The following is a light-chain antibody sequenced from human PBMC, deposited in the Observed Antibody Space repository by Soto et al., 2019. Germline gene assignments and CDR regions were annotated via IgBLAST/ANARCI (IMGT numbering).Light chain of an antibody. J-gene: IGKJ2*01. CDR1: QTISTY. Sequence: DIQMTQSPSSLSASVGDRVTITCRASQTISTYLNWYQQNPGKAPKLLIYAASNLQNGVPSRFSGNGSGTDFTLTISSLQPEDFATYYCQKSSSIPYTFGQGTKLEIK. V-gene: IGKV1-39*01. CDR2: AAS. CDR3: QKSSSIPYT.